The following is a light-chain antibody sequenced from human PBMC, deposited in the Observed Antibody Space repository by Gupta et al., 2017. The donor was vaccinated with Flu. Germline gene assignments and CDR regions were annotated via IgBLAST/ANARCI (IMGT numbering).Light chain of an antibody. CDR1: TGAVTSGYY. V-gene: IGLV7-43*01. J-gene: IGLJ3*02. CDR3: LLYYGGTRV. CDR2: SIS. Sequence: GTVTRTCAASTGAVTSGYYPNWFQQKPGQAPRALIYSISNKHSWTPARFSGSLHGGKAALTLSCVQHEDEADYYCLLYYGGTRVFGGGTKLTVL.